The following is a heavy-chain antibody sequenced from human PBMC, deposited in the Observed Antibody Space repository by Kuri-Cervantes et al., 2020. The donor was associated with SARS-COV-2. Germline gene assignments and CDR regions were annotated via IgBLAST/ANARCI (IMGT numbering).Heavy chain of an antibody. CDR1: RFTFYDKFTFDDYT. CDR3: ARAYGDYVFREALDS. Sequence: GGSLRLSCAASRFTFYDKFTFDDYTMHWVRQAPGKGLEWVSLITWDGGSTYYADSVRGRFTISRDNSKESLYLQMNSLRVEDTALYYCARAYGDYVFREALDSWGQGTLVTVSS. V-gene: IGHV3-43*01. J-gene: IGHJ4*02. CDR2: ITWDGGST. D-gene: IGHD4-17*01.